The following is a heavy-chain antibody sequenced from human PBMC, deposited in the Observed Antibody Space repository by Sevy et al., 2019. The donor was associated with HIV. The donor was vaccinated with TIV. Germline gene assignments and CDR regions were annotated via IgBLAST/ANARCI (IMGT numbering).Heavy chain of an antibody. CDR2: LSFGCGEI. V-gene: IGHV3-23*01. D-gene: IGHD2-8*01. J-gene: IGHJ4*02. CDR3: AREGCTKPHDY. Sequence: GGFLRLSCAASGFTFSKYSMSWVRQPPGKGLGWVSTLSFGCGEINHADSVKGRFTISRDNSKNSLYLQMNNLRAEDTAVYYCAREGCTKPHDYWGQGTLVTVSS. CDR1: GFTFSKYS.